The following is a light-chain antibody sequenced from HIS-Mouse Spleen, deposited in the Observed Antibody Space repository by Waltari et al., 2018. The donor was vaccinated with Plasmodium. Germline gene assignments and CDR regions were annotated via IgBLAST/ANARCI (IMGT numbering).Light chain of an antibody. CDR2: GAS. CDR3: QQYNNWQYT. Sequence: EIVMKQSPATLSVSPGERATLSCRASQSVSSNLDWYQQKPGQAPRLLIYGASTRATGIPARFSGSGSGTEFTLTISSMQSEDFAVYYCQQYNNWQYTFGQGTKLEIK. CDR1: QSVSSN. J-gene: IGKJ2*01. V-gene: IGKV3-15*01.